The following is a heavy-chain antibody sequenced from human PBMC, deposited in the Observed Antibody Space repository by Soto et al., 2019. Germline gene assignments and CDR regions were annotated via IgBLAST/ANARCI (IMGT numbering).Heavy chain of an antibody. CDR3: ASSYGSGYRAFDY. V-gene: IGHV1-69*02. Sequence: QVQLVQSGAEVKRPGSSVKVSCKASGDTFTFYSINWVRQAPGLGLEWMGRINPILSMSNYAQRFQGRVTMTEDKSKSTAYMELSSLRSEDTAIYYCASSYGSGYRAFDYWGQGALVTVSS. CDR2: INPILSMS. J-gene: IGHJ4*02. D-gene: IGHD3-10*01. CDR1: GDTFTFYS.